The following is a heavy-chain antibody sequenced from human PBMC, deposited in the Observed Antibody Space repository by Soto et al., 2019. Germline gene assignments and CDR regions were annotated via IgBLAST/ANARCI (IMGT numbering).Heavy chain of an antibody. CDR1: GFSFSSYA. CDR2: ITYDGSNK. CDR3: AKDLWPERGSGSPLDY. Sequence: QVQLVESGGGVVQPGGSLRVSCAASGFSFSSYAMHWVRQAPGKGLERVAGITYDGSNKYYADSVQGRFTVSRDTSKNTLFLQMNSLRVEDTAVYRCAKDLWPERGSGSPLDYWGQGTLVTVSS. J-gene: IGHJ4*02. V-gene: IGHV3-30*18. D-gene: IGHD6-19*01.